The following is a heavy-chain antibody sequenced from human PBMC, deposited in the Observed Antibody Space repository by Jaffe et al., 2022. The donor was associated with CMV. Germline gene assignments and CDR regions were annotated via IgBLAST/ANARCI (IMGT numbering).Heavy chain of an antibody. V-gene: IGHV4-59*08. D-gene: IGHD3-22*01. Sequence: QVQLQESGPGLVKPSETLSLTCTVSGGSISTYYWTWIRQPPGKGLEWIGNIYFSGATNYNPSLKSRVTISVDMSKNQFSLKLSSVTAADTAVYYCARRVDYYDGSAYGFSFDYWGQGTLVTVSS. CDR3: ARRVDYYDGSAYGFSFDY. CDR1: GGSISTYY. CDR2: IYFSGAT. J-gene: IGHJ4*02.